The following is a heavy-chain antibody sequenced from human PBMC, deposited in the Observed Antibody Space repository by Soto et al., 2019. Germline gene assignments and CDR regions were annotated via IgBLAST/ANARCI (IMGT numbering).Heavy chain of an antibody. CDR2: IYYSGST. CDR3: ARDVLREMATMNYFDY. J-gene: IGHJ4*02. CDR1: GGSVSSGSYY. D-gene: IGHD3-16*01. Sequence: PSETLSLTCTVSGGSVSSGSYYWSWIRQPPGKGLEWIGYIYYSGSTNYNPSLKSRVTISVDTSKNQFSLKLSSVTAADTAVYYCARDVLREMATMNYFDYWGQGTLVTVSS. V-gene: IGHV4-61*01.